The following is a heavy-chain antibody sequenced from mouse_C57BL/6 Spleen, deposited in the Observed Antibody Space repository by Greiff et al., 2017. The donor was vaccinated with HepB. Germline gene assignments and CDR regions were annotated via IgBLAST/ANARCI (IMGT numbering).Heavy chain of an antibody. D-gene: IGHD1-1*01. CDR1: GYTFTDYE. Sequence: VKLQESGAELVRPGASVTLSCKASGYTFTDYEMHWVKQTPVHGLEWIGAIDPETGGTAYNQKFKGKAILTADKSSSTAYMELRSLTSEDSAVYYCTRGIITTVGPFAYWGQGTLVTVSA. CDR3: TRGIITTVGPFAY. CDR2: IDPETGGT. J-gene: IGHJ3*01. V-gene: IGHV1-15*01.